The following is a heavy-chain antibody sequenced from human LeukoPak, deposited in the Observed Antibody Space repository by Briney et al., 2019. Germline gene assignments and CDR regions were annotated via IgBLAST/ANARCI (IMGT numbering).Heavy chain of an antibody. CDR3: AREVRGGPDY. CDR1: GGSISSNY. J-gene: IGHJ4*02. Sequence: SETLSLTCTVSGGSISSNYWSWIRQPPGKGLEWIGYIYYSGSTYYNPSLKSRVTISVDTSKNQFSLKLSSVTAADTAVYYCAREVRGGPDYWGQGTLVTVSS. CDR2: IYYSGST. V-gene: IGHV4-59*12. D-gene: IGHD3-10*01.